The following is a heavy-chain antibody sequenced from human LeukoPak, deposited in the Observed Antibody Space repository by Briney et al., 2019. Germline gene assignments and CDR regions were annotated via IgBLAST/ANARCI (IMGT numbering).Heavy chain of an antibody. CDR2: ISSSGGST. J-gene: IGHJ4*02. CDR1: GFTFSSYA. CDR3: PKAEIPIVRGVFD. Sequence: GGSPRLSCAASGFTFSSYAMSWVRQAPGKGLEWVSAISSSGGSTYSYADSVRGRFTISRGNSKNTLYLQMNSLRAEDTAVYYCPKAEIPIVRGVFDYGAREPWSPSPQ. D-gene: IGHD3-10*01. V-gene: IGHV3-23*01.